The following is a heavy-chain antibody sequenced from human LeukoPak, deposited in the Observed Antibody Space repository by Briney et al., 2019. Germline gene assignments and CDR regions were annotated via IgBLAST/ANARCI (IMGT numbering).Heavy chain of an antibody. D-gene: IGHD6-6*01. J-gene: IGHJ6*03. Sequence: GGSLRLSCAASGFTFSSYSMNWVRQAPGKGLEWVSSISSSSSYIYYADSVKGRLTISRDNAKNSLYLQMNSLRAEDTALYYCASGMYSSSSEEDYYYYMDVWGKGTTVTVSS. CDR2: ISSSSSYI. CDR1: GFTFSSYS. CDR3: ASGMYSSSSEEDYYYYMDV. V-gene: IGHV3-21*04.